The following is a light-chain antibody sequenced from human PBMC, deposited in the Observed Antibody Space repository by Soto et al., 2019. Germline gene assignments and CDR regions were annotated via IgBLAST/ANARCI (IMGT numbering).Light chain of an antibody. CDR2: GAS. CDR1: QSISDT. Sequence: EIVMTQSPATLSVSPGGRATLSCRASQSISDTLAWYQQKPGQAPRLLIYGASSRATGIPDRFSGSGSGTDFTLTISSLQPEDFATYYCQQSYSTPRTFGQGTKVDIK. CDR3: QQSYSTPRT. J-gene: IGKJ1*01. V-gene: IGKV3D-15*01.